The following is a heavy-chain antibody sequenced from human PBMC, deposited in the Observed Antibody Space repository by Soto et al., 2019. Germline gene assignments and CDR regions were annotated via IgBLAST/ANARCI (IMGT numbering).Heavy chain of an antibody. CDR2: ISYDGSNK. CDR3: ARGVTIFGVVSPPGY. CDR1: GFTFSSYA. J-gene: IGHJ4*02. V-gene: IGHV3-30-3*01. D-gene: IGHD3-3*01. Sequence: QVQLVESGGGVVQPGRSLRLSCAASGFTFSSYAMHWVRQAPGKGLEWVAVISYDGSNKYYADSVKGRFTISRDNYKTTLYLQVNSLRAEDTAVYYCARGVTIFGVVSPPGYWGQGTLVTVSS.